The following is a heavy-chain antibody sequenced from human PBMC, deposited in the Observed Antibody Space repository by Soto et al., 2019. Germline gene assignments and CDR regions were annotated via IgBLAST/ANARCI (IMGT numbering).Heavy chain of an antibody. Sequence: SETLSLTCTVSGGSISSGDYYWSWIRQPPGKGLEWIGYIYYSGSTYYNPSLKSRVTTSVDTSKNQFSLKLSSVTAADTAVYYCARDQHWNYAFDYWGQGTLVTVSS. CDR3: ARDQHWNYAFDY. D-gene: IGHD1-7*01. J-gene: IGHJ4*02. CDR1: GGSISSGDYY. CDR2: IYYSGST. V-gene: IGHV4-30-4*01.